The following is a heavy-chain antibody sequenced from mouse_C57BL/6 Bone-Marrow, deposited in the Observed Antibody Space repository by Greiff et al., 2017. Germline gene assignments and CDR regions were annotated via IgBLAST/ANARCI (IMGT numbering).Heavy chain of an antibody. CDR2: IDPENGDT. CDR3: TTMYYGNYEYIDG. J-gene: IGHJ1*03. D-gene: IGHD2-1*01. V-gene: IGHV14-4*01. Sequence: EVQLQQSGAELVRPGASVKLSCTASGFNIKDDYMHWVKQRPEQGLEWIGWIDPENGDTEYASKFQGKATITADTSSNTAYLQLSSLTSEDTAVYYFTTMYYGNYEYIDGWGTGTTVTVSS. CDR1: GFNIKDDY.